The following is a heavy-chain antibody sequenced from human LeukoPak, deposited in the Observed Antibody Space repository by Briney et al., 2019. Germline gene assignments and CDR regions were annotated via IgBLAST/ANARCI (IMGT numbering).Heavy chain of an antibody. CDR2: INWNGGST. V-gene: IGHV3-20*04. CDR1: GFTFDDYG. D-gene: IGHD2-8*01. CDR3: AKRQAYGPDYCTYAVCSPFDY. J-gene: IGHJ4*02. Sequence: GGSLRLSCAASGFTFDDYGMSWVRQAPGKGLEWVSGINWNGGSTGYADSVKGRFTISRDNSKNTLYLQMNSLRAEDTAVYYCAKRQAYGPDYCTYAVCSPFDYWGQGTLVTVSS.